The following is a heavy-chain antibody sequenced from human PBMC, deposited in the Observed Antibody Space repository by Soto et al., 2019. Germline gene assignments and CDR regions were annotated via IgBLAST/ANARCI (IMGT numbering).Heavy chain of an antibody. CDR2: IIPILGIA. Sequence: QVQLVQSGAEVKKPGSSVKVSCKASGGTFSSYTISWVRQAPGQGLEWMGRIIPILGIANYAQKFQGRVTITADKSTSTAYMELSSLRSEDTAVYYCARGYVDRYYYYYYCMDVWCQVTTVTVSS. CDR1: GGTFSSYT. V-gene: IGHV1-69*02. CDR3: ARGYVDRYYYYYYCMDV. D-gene: IGHD4-17*01. J-gene: IGHJ6*02.